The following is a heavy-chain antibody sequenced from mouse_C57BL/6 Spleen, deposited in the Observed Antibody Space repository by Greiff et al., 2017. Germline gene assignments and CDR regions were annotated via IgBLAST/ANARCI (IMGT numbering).Heavy chain of an antibody. D-gene: IGHD2-4*01. CDR1: GFTFSDYG. Sequence: EVMLVESGGGLVKPGGSLKLSCAASGFTFSDYGMHWVRQAPEKGLEWVAYISGGSSTLYYADTVKGRFTISRDNAKNTLFLQMTSLRSEDTAMYYCAIDYSFAYWGQGTLVTVSA. J-gene: IGHJ3*01. CDR3: AIDYSFAY. V-gene: IGHV5-17*01. CDR2: ISGGSSTL.